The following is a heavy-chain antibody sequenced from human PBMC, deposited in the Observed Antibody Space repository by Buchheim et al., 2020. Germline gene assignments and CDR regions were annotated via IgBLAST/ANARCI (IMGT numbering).Heavy chain of an antibody. CDR1: GFTVSSNY. V-gene: IGHV3-53*01. Sequence: EVQLVESGGGLIQPGGSLRLSCAASGFTVSSNYMSWVRQAPGKGLEWVSVIYSGGSTYYADLVKGRFTISRDNSKTTLYLQMNSLRAEDTAVYYCASQVSGVVMAGGMDVWGQGTT. CDR2: IYSGGST. CDR3: ASQVSGVVMAGGMDV. J-gene: IGHJ6*02. D-gene: IGHD3-3*01.